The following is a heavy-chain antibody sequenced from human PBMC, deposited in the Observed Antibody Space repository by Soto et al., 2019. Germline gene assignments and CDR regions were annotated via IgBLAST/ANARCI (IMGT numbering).Heavy chain of an antibody. V-gene: IGHV3-30*18. CDR3: AKDGGSVVPGSVDY. J-gene: IGHJ4*02. CDR1: GFTFGSYG. CDR2: ISSDGGHR. Sequence: PGGSLRLSCAASGFTFGSYGMHWVRQAPGKGLEWVAVISSDGGHRFYADSVKGRFTISRDNSKNTLFLQMLSLRVEDTAVYSCAKDGGSVVPGSVDYWGQGTRVTVAP. D-gene: IGHD3-10*01.